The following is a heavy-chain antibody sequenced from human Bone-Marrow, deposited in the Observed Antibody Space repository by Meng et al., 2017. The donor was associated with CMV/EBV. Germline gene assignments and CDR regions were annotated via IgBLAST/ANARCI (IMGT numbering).Heavy chain of an antibody. CDR2: INSDGSSS. CDR1: GFTFSSFW. Sequence: GGSLRLSCAASGFTFSSFWMHWVRQAPGKGLVWVSRINSDGSSSNYGDSVKGRLTISRDNAENTLYLQMNSLRAEDTAVYYCARNDIVVVPAANYYGMDVWGQGTTVTVSS. J-gene: IGHJ6*02. D-gene: IGHD2-2*01. V-gene: IGHV3-74*01. CDR3: ARNDIVVVPAANYYGMDV.